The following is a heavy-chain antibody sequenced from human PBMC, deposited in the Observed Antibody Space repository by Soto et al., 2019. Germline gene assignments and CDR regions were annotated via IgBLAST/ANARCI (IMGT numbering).Heavy chain of an antibody. CDR2: MNTNTGDT. J-gene: IGHJ4*02. Sequence: QVQLVQSGAEVKKPGASVKVSCKASGYTFTNYDIHWVRQATGQGLEWMGWMNTNTGDTDYAQKFQGKVTMTRNTSICTAYMDLSSLRSEDTAKYYCARRVSTLDYWGQGTLVTVSS. D-gene: IGHD3-3*01. CDR1: GYTFTNYD. V-gene: IGHV1-8*01. CDR3: ARRVSTLDY.